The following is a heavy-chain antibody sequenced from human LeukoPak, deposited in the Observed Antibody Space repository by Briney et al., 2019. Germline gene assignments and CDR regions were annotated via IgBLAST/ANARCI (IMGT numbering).Heavy chain of an antibody. D-gene: IGHD5-18*01. Sequence: GGSLRLSCAASGFTFSSYGMHWVRQAPGKGLEWVAVIWYDGSNKYYADSVKGRFTICRDNSKNTLYLQMNSLRAEDTAVYYCAKVISQDTATPPAFDIWGQGTMVTVSS. CDR2: IWYDGSNK. CDR3: AKVISQDTATPPAFDI. J-gene: IGHJ3*02. V-gene: IGHV3-33*06. CDR1: GFTFSSYG.